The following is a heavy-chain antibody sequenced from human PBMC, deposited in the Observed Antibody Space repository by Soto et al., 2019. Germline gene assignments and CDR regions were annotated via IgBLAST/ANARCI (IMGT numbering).Heavy chain of an antibody. CDR1: GGSFSGYY. J-gene: IGHJ4*02. Sequence: SLTCAVYGGSFSGYYWSWIRQPPGKGLEWIGEINHSGSTNYNPSLKSRVTISVDTSKNQFSLKLSSVTAADTAVYYCARGGGRITIFGVVIIGKYYFDYWGQGTLVTVSS. CDR2: INHSGST. D-gene: IGHD3-3*01. V-gene: IGHV4-34*01. CDR3: ARGGGRITIFGVVIIGKYYFDY.